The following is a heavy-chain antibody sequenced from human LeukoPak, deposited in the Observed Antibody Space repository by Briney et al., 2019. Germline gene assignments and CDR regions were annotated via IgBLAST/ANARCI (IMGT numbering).Heavy chain of an antibody. Sequence: GGSLRLSCAASGFTFSSYEMNWVRQAPGKGLEWVSYISSGGSTVHYADSVKGRFTISRDNAKNSLYLQMNSLRAEDTAVYYCARVIIVGATGIWGQGTLVTVSS. CDR1: GFTFSSYE. J-gene: IGHJ4*02. CDR3: ARVIIVGATGI. D-gene: IGHD1-26*01. CDR2: ISSGGSTV. V-gene: IGHV3-48*03.